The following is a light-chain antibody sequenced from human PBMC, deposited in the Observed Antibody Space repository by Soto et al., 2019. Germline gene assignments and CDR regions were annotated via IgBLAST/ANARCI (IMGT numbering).Light chain of an antibody. CDR1: SSDVGGYNY. CDR2: EVS. V-gene: IGLV2-14*01. Sequence: QPALTQPASVSGSPGQSITISCTGTSSDVGGYNYVSWYQQHPGKAPKLMIYEVSNRPSGVSNRFSGSKSGNTASLTISGLQAEDEADYYCSSYTSSSTLDFGTGTKLTVL. J-gene: IGLJ1*01. CDR3: SSYTSSSTLD.